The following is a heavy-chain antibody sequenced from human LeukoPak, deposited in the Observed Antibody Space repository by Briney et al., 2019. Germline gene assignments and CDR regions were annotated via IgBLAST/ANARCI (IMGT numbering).Heavy chain of an antibody. V-gene: IGHV3-30*04. CDR2: ISYDGSNK. D-gene: IGHD2-21*02. J-gene: IGHJ4*02. CDR3: ARAIPSPYCGGDCYSGAFDY. Sequence: PGRSLRLSCAASGFTFSSYAMHWVRQAPGKGLEWVAVISYDGSNKYYADSVKGRFTISRDNSKNTLYLQMNSLRAEDTAVYYCARAIPSPYCGGDCYSGAFDYWGQGTRVTVSS. CDR1: GFTFSSYA.